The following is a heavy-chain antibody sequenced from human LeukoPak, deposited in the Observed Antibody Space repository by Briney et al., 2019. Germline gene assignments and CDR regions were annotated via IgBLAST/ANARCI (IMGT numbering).Heavy chain of an antibody. CDR3: AGHLGSGYDSAIGY. CDR1: GGSISVHY. D-gene: IGHD3-22*01. Sequence: SETLSLTCSVSGGSISVHYWNWIRQPPRKGLEWRGYIDTNGRNNHNTALKSRITISVDKSRNQFPLKVTSLIAADPAAYYCAGHLGSGYDSAIGYWGQGTLVTVSS. J-gene: IGHJ4*02. V-gene: IGHV4-4*09. CDR2: IDTNGRN.